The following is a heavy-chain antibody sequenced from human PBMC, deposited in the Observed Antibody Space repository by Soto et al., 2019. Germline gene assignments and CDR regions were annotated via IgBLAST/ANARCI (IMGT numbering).Heavy chain of an antibody. CDR3: ARVGDYNAQTDYYYYGMDV. V-gene: IGHV3-21*01. CDR1: GFTFSSYS. CDR2: ISSSSSYI. D-gene: IGHD4-17*01. Sequence: EVQLVESGGGLVKPGGSLRLSCAASGFTFSSYSMNWVRQAPGKGLEWVSSISSSSSYIYYADSVKGRFTISRDNAKNSLYLQMNSLRAEDTAVYYCARVGDYNAQTDYYYYGMDVWGQGTTVTVSS. J-gene: IGHJ6*02.